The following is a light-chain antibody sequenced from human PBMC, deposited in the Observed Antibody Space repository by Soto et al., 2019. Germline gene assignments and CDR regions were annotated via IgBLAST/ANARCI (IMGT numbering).Light chain of an antibody. CDR2: GAS. V-gene: IGKV3-15*01. CDR1: QSVNSN. CDR3: QQYNNRPPDT. J-gene: IGKJ2*01. Sequence: EIVMTQSPATLSVSPGERATLSCRASQSVNSNLAWYQQKPGQAPSLLIYGASTRTAGIPARFSGSRSGTAFSLTISSLQSEDFAVYYCQQYNNRPPDTFGQGTKLEIK.